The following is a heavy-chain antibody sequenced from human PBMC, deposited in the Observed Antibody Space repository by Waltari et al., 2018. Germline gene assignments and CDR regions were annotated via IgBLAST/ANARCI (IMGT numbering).Heavy chain of an antibody. Sequence: QKLQGRVTMTTDTSTSTAYMELRSLRSDDTAVYYCARDLGLDYWGQGTLVTVSS. CDR3: ARDLGLDY. J-gene: IGHJ4*02. D-gene: IGHD2-21*02. V-gene: IGHV1-18*01.